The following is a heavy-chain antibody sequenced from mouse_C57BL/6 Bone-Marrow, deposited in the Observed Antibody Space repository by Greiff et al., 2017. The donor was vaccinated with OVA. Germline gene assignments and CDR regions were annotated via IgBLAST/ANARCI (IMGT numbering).Heavy chain of an antibody. CDR1: GFSLTSYG. D-gene: IGHD4-1*01. CDR3: ASVFNWEGAWFAY. CDR2: IWGVGST. Sequence: VMLVESGPGLVAPSQSLSITCTVSGFSLTSYGVDWVRQSPGKGLEWLGVIWGVGSTNYNSALKSRLSISKDNSKSQVFLKMNSLQTDNTAIYYCASVFNWEGAWFAYWGPGTLGTVSA. V-gene: IGHV2-6*01. J-gene: IGHJ3*01.